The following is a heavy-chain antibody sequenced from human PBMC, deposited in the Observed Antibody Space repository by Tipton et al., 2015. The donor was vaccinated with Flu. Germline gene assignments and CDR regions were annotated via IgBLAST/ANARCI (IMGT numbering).Heavy chain of an antibody. D-gene: IGHD1-26*01. CDR1: GFSFSDYY. V-gene: IGHV3-11*01. J-gene: IGHJ3*02. Sequence: SLRLSCAASGFSFSDYYMTWIRQAPGRGLEWVSYISATGNTIKYADFVKGRFTISRDNANNSLYLEMNSLRVEDTAVYYCARASSSGTYSMDAFNIWGQGTMVTVSA. CDR2: ISATGNTI. CDR3: ARASSSGTYSMDAFNI.